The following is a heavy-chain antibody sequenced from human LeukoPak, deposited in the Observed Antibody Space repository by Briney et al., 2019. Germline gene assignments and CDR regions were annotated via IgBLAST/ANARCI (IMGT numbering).Heavy chain of an antibody. Sequence: SETLSLTCTVSGGSISSSSYYWGWIRQPPGKGLEWIGSIYYSGSTYYNPSLKSRVTISVDTSKNQFSLKLSSVTAADTAVYYCARHLTGYCSGGSCYPAVLYYYYMDVWGKGTTVTVSS. V-gene: IGHV4-39*01. CDR3: ARHLTGYCSGGSCYPAVLYYYYMDV. D-gene: IGHD2-15*01. CDR2: IYYSGST. CDR1: GGSISSSSYY. J-gene: IGHJ6*03.